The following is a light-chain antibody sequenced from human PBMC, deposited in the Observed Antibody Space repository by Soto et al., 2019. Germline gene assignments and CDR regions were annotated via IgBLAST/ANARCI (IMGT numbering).Light chain of an antibody. Sequence: ETVMTQSPATLSVSPGERATLSCRASQGVYSSLAWYQQKPGQAPRLLIYGASTRATNIPARFSGSGSGTEFTLTISRLQSEDFAVYYCPQYNNWPPWTFGKGTKV. J-gene: IGKJ1*01. CDR3: PQYNNWPPWT. V-gene: IGKV3-15*01. CDR1: QGVYSS. CDR2: GAS.